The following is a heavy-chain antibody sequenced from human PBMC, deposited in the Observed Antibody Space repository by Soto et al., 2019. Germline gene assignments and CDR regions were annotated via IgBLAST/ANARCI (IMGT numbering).Heavy chain of an antibody. D-gene: IGHD3-3*01. CDR2: ISAYNGNT. J-gene: IGHJ4*02. CDR3: ARDYDFWSGYYTRYFDY. Sequence: VASVKVSCKASGYTFTSYGISWVRQAPGQGLEWMGWISAYNGNTNYAQKLQGRVTMTTDTSTSTAYMELRSLRSDDTAVYYCARDYDFWSGYYTRYFDYWGQGTLVTVSS. CDR1: GYTFTSYG. V-gene: IGHV1-18*01.